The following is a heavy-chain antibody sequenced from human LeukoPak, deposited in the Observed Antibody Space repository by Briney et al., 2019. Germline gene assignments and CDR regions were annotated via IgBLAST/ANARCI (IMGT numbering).Heavy chain of an antibody. CDR3: AKIAVGAPSSPLDY. CDR1: GFTFSSYA. V-gene: IGHV3-23*01. Sequence: GGSLRLSCAASGFTFSSYAMSWVRQAPGEGLEWVSAISGSGGSTYYADSVTGRFTISRENSKNTLYLQMNSLRVEDTALYFCAKIAVGAPSSPLDYWGQGTLVSVSS. D-gene: IGHD1-26*01. CDR2: ISGSGGST. J-gene: IGHJ4*02.